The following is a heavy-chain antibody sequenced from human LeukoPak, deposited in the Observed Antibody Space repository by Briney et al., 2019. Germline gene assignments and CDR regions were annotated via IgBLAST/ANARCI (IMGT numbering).Heavy chain of an antibody. V-gene: IGHV4-38-2*01. J-gene: IGHJ4*02. D-gene: IGHD3-10*01. CDR1: GYSISSGYY. CDR2: IYHSGST. Sequence: KPSETLSLTXAVSGYSISSGYYWGWFRQPPGKGLEWIGSIYHSGSTYYNPSLKSRVTISVDTSKNQFSLKLSSVTAADTAVYYCARLHYYGSGSYLADYWGQGTLVTVSS. CDR3: ARLHYYGSGSYLADY.